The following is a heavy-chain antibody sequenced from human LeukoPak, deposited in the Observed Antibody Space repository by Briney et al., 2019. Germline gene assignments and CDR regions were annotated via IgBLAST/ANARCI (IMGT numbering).Heavy chain of an antibody. Sequence: GGSLRLSCAASGFTFSSYWMSWVRQAPGKGLEWVSSISVIGGSTYYADSVRGRFTISRDNSKNTLYLQMNSLRAEDTAVYYCAAAYFGMDQYYYGMDVWGQGTTVTVSS. CDR1: GFTFSSYW. CDR2: ISVIGGST. V-gene: IGHV3-23*01. J-gene: IGHJ6*02. D-gene: IGHD3-16*01. CDR3: AAAYFGMDQYYYGMDV.